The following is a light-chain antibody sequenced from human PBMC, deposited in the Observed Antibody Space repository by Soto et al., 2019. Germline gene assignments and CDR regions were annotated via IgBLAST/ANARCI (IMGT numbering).Light chain of an antibody. V-gene: IGKV3-11*01. CDR3: QQRSNWPPV. J-gene: IGKJ2*01. Sequence: EMVLTQSPATLSLSPGERATHSCRASQSVSSYLAWYQQKRGQAPRLLIYDASNRATGIPARFSGSGSGTDFTLAISRLEPEDFAFYYFQQRSNWPPVFGQGTKLEIK. CDR2: DAS. CDR1: QSVSSY.